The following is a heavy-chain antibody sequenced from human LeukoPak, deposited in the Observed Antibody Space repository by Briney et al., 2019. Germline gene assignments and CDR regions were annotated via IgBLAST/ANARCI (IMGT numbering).Heavy chain of an antibody. CDR1: GGSISSGGYS. V-gene: IGHV4-30-2*01. CDR3: ARGGAGSSISYYYYMDV. Sequence: KASETLSLTCAVSGGSISSGGYSWSWIRQPPGKGLEWIGYIYHSGSTYYNPSLKSRVTISVDRSKNQFSLKLSSVTAADTAVYYCARGGAGSSISYYYYMDVWGKGTTVTVSS. D-gene: IGHD6-6*01. CDR2: IYHSGST. J-gene: IGHJ6*03.